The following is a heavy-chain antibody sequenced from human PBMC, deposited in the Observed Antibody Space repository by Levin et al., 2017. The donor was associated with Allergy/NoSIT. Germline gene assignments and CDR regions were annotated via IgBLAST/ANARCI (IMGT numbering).Heavy chain of an antibody. CDR2: INPNSGGT. J-gene: IGHJ5*02. CDR3: ARETWYSSSWYGKNPNNWFDP. V-gene: IGHV1-2*02. D-gene: IGHD6-13*01. Sequence: KAGESLKISCKASGYTFTGYYMHWVRQAPGQGLEWMGWINPNSGGTNYAQKFQGRVTMTRDTSISTAYIEVSRLRSDDTAVYYCARETWYSSSWYGKNPNNWFDPWGQGTLVTVSS. CDR1: GYTFTGYY.